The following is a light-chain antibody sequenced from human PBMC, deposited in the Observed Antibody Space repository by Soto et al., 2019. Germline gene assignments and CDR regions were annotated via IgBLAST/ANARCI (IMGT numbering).Light chain of an antibody. CDR1: QSVSSD. V-gene: IGKV3-15*01. CDR3: QQYKNWPLT. Sequence: EIVMTQAPATLSVSPGERATLSCRASQSVSSDLAWYEQKPGQPPRLLIYGASTRVTGLPARFSGSGSGTEFTLTISRLQSEDFAVYYCQQYKNWPLTFGGGKKGELK. J-gene: IGKJ4*01. CDR2: GAS.